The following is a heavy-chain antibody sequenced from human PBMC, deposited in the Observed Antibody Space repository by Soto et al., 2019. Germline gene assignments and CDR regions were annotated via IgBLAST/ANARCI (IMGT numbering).Heavy chain of an antibody. D-gene: IGHD3-22*01. CDR3: AKEDNYYDSSGYYLEYFHH. J-gene: IGHJ1*01. CDR2: ISGYNGNT. V-gene: IGHV1-18*01. CDR1: GYAFTRYG. Sequence: ASVKVSCKTSGYAFTRYGVSWVRQAPGQGLEWMGWISGYNGNTKYAHKIQGRVTMTIDTSTSTAYMELRSLRADDTAVYYCAKEDNYYDSSGYYLEYFHHWGQGTLVTVSS.